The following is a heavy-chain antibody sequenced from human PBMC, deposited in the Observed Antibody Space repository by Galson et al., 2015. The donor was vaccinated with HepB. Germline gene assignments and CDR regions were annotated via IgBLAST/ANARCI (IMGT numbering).Heavy chain of an antibody. Sequence: SLRLSCAASGFTFSNYAMNWVRQAPGKGLEWVSGFRGKGGSTHYADSVKGRFTISRDNSKNTLYLEMSSLRAEDTAIYYCAKDITAYSSSWPIFDSWGQGTLVTVSP. CDR1: GFTFSNYA. D-gene: IGHD6-13*01. CDR3: AKDITAYSSSWPIFDS. J-gene: IGHJ4*02. CDR2: FRGKGGST. V-gene: IGHV3-23*01.